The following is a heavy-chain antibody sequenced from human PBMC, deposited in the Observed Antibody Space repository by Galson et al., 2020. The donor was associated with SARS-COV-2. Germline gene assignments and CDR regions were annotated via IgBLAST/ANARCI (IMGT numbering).Heavy chain of an antibody. CDR1: GGSISSGGYY. CDR2: IYYSGST. V-gene: IGHV4-31*03. D-gene: IGHD3-9*01. Sequence: SETLSLTCTVSGGSISSGGYYWSWIRQHPGKGLEWIGYIYYSGSTYYNPSHKSRVTISVDTSKNQFSLKLSSVTAADTAVYYCARVRLNYDILTGYWFDPWGQGTLVTVSS. J-gene: IGHJ5*02. CDR3: ARVRLNYDILTGYWFDP.